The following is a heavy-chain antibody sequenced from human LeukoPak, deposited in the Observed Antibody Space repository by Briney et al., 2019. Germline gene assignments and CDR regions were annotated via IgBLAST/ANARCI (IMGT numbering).Heavy chain of an antibody. Sequence: SETLSLSCTVSGGSISSAAYYWGWVRQPPGKGLDWIGSIYYTGTTYYSPSLQTRATLSFDTSKNQFSLKLTSVTAADTAVYFCARRPIAAGNDWFDPWGQGSLVSVSS. D-gene: IGHD6-13*01. J-gene: IGHJ5*02. CDR1: GGSISSAAYY. V-gene: IGHV4-39*01. CDR3: ARRPIAAGNDWFDP. CDR2: IYYTGTT.